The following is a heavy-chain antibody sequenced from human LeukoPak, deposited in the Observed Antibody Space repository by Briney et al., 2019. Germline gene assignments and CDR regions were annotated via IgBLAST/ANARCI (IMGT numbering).Heavy chain of an antibody. Sequence: GGSLRLSCAASGFTFSSYAMSWVRQAPGMGLEWVSSIGSSGDITYYADSVKGRFTISRDNAKNTLNLQMNSLRAEDTAVYYCARDLGQYYDTSDNWFDPWGQGTLVTVSS. V-gene: IGHV3-23*01. D-gene: IGHD3-22*01. CDR1: GFTFSSYA. CDR3: ARDLGQYYDTSDNWFDP. J-gene: IGHJ5*02. CDR2: IGSSGDIT.